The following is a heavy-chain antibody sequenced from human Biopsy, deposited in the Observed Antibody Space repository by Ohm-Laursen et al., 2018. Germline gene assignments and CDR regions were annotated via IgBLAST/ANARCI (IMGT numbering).Heavy chain of an antibody. Sequence: ASVKVSCKASGYTFTSYDITWVRQASGQGPEWIGWLNPVSGNSNFGQKFRGRVTVTSDTSISTAYMELSGLTSDDTATYYCGRAVRNQLLTDPWGQGALVTVTS. CDR3: GRAVRNQLLTDP. CDR1: GYTFTSYD. V-gene: IGHV1-8*01. J-gene: IGHJ5*02. CDR2: LNPVSGNS. D-gene: IGHD1-7*01.